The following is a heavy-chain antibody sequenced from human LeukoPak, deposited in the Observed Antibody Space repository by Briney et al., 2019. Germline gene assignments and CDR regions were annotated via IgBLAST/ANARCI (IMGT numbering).Heavy chain of an antibody. D-gene: IGHD5-18*01. V-gene: IGHV1-2*02. CDR2: INPNSGGT. Sequence: GASVKVSCKASGYTFTGYYMHWVRQAPGQGPEWMGWINPNSGGTNYAQKFQGRVTMTRDTSISTAYMELSRLRSDDTALYYCARERREYSYGSFIGDYWGQGTLVTVSS. CDR1: GYTFTGYY. CDR3: ARERREYSYGSFIGDY. J-gene: IGHJ4*02.